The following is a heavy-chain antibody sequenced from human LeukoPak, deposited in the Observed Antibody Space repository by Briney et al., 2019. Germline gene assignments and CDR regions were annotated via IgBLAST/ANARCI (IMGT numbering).Heavy chain of an antibody. CDR1: DDSFSSHY. Sequence: SETLSLTCAVSDDSFSSHYWTWIRQPPGKGLEWIGYISYIGSTNYNPSLKSRVTISVDTSKNQFSLKLSSVTAADTAVYYCASSGGDIVVVPAAHLEYWGQGTLVTVSS. D-gene: IGHD2-2*01. CDR3: ASSGGDIVVVPAAHLEY. CDR2: ISYIGST. J-gene: IGHJ4*02. V-gene: IGHV4-59*11.